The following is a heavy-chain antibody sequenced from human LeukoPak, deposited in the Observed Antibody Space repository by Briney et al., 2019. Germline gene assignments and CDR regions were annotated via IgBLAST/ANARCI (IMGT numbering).Heavy chain of an antibody. CDR1: GYTFTSNY. CDR2: IYPRGGST. CDR3: ARDQEGFDY. Sequence: ASVKVSCKASGYTFTSNYIHWVRQAPGQGLEWMGMIYPRGGSTSYAQKFQGRVTVTRDTSTSTVHMELSGLRSEDTAVYYCARDQEGFDYWGQGTLVTVSS. V-gene: IGHV1-46*01. J-gene: IGHJ4*02.